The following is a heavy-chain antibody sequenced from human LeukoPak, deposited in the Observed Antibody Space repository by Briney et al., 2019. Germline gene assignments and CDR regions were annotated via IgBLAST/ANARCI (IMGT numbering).Heavy chain of an antibody. D-gene: IGHD3-10*01. CDR3: ARGGITMFRGVIIMSFDY. V-gene: IGHV1-8*01. J-gene: IGHJ4*02. Sequence: ASVKVSCKASGYTFTSYDINWVRQATGQGLEWMGLMNPNSGNTGYAQKFQGIVTMTRNTSISTAYMELSSLRSEDTAVYYCARGGITMFRGVIIMSFDYWGQGTLVTVSS. CDR2: MNPNSGNT. CDR1: GYTFTSYD.